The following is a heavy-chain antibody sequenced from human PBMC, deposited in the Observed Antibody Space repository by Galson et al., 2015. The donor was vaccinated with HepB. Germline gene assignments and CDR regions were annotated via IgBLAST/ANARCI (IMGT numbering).Heavy chain of an antibody. V-gene: IGHV3-66*01. Sequence: SLRLSCAASGFTVSSNYMSWVRQAPGKGLEWVSVIYSGGSTYYADSVKGRFTISRDNSKNTLYLQMNSLRAEDTAVYYCASELRYFDWLIDYWGQGTLVTVSS. CDR1: GFTVSSNY. CDR3: ASELRYFDWLIDY. J-gene: IGHJ4*02. D-gene: IGHD3-9*01. CDR2: IYSGGST.